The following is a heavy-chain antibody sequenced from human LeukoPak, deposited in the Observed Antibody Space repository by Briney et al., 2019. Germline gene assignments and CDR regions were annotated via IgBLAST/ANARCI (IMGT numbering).Heavy chain of an antibody. CDR2: IYTSGST. Sequence: SGTLSLTCTVSGGSISSYYWSWIRQPAGKGLEWIGRIYTSGSTNYNPSLKSRVTMSVDTSKNQFSLKLSSVTAADTAVYYCAREFYGSGSYGGNFDYWGQGTLVTVSS. CDR1: GGSISSYY. CDR3: AREFYGSGSYGGNFDY. J-gene: IGHJ4*02. D-gene: IGHD3-10*01. V-gene: IGHV4-4*07.